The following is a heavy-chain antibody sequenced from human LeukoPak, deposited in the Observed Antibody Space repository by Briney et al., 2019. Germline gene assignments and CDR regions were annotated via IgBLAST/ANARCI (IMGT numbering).Heavy chain of an antibody. V-gene: IGHV4-30-2*01. Sequence: SQTLSLTCAVSGGSINSGGYSWSWIRQPPGKGLEWIGYIYHSGSTYYNPSLKSRVTISVDRSKNQFSLKLSSVTAADTAVYYCAREDNYSNYVDYWGQGTLVTVSS. CDR3: AREDNYSNYVDY. CDR2: IYHSGST. J-gene: IGHJ4*02. CDR1: GGSINSGGYS. D-gene: IGHD4-4*01.